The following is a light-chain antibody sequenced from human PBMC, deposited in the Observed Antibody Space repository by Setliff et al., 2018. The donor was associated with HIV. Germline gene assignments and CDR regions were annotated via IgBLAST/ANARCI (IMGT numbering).Light chain of an antibody. J-gene: IGLJ1*01. CDR2: DVS. CDR1: SSDVGGYNY. CDR3: SSYTSSSTFYV. V-gene: IGLV2-14*03. Sequence: QSALTQPASVSGSPGQSITISCTGTSSDVGGYNYVSWYQQNPGKAPKLMIYDVSNRPSGVSNRFSGSKSGNTASLTISGLQAEDEADYYCSSYTSSSTFYVFGTGTK.